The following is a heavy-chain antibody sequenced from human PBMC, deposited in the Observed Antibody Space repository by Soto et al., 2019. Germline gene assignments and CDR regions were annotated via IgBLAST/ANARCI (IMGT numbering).Heavy chain of an antibody. D-gene: IGHD6-19*01. J-gene: IGHJ3*02. CDR2: IIPIFGTA. CDR3: AADPYSSGLFFDI. CDR1: GGTFSSYA. V-gene: IGHV1-69*05. Sequence: SVKVSCKASGGTFSSYAISWVRQAPGQGLEWMGGIIPIFGTANYAQKFQERVTITRDMSTSTAYMELSSLRSEDTAVYYCAADPYSSGLFFDIWGQGTMVTVSS.